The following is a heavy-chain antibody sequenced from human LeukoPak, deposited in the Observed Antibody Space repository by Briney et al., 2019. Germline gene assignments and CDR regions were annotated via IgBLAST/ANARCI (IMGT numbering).Heavy chain of an antibody. J-gene: IGHJ6*03. D-gene: IGHD3-9*01. CDR2: IKQDVNEK. CDR1: GFTFNSW. Sequence: PGGSLRLSCAASGFTFNSWMSWVRQAPGKGLEWVANIKQDVNEKYYVDSVKGRFTISRDNAKNSLYLQMNSLRAEDTAVYYCARESRGYDILTGKYHRGYYSYYMDVWGKGTTVTVSS. CDR3: ARESRGYDILTGKYHRGYYSYYMDV. V-gene: IGHV3-7*01.